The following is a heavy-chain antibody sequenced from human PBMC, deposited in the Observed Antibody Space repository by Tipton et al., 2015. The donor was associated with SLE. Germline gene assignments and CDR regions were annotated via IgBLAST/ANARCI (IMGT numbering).Heavy chain of an antibody. J-gene: IGHJ4*02. V-gene: IGHV3-23*01. D-gene: IGHD2-21*02. CDR3: AKFEKANDSYLDS. Sequence: SLRLSCIASGFTFRSYAMTWVRRAPGRGLEWVSAISGGGDSTYYADSVKGRFTISSDNFKNMLFLQMNSLRADDMAIYYCAKFEKANDSYLDSWGQGALVTVSS. CDR2: ISGGGDST. CDR1: GFTFRSYA.